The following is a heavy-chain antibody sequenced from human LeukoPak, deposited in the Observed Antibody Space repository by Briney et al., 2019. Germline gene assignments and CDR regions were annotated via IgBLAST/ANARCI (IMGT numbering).Heavy chain of an antibody. V-gene: IGHV4-4*02. D-gene: IGHD6-13*01. J-gene: IGHJ3*02. CDR2: IYHSGST. CDR3: ARHPAAGRGAFDI. Sequence: PSETLSLTCAVSGGSISSSNWWSWVRQPPGKGLEWIGEIYHSGSTNYNPSLKSRVTISVDKSKNQFSLKLSSVTAADTAVYYCARHPAAGRGAFDIWGQGTMVTVSS. CDR1: GGSISSSNW.